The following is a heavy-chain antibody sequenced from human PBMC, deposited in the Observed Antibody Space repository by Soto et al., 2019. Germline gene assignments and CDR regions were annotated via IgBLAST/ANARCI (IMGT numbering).Heavy chain of an antibody. J-gene: IGHJ3*01. D-gene: IGHD6-19*01. CDR1: GSICSSYD. V-gene: IGHV3-23*01. Sequence: PGGSLRLSCAVSGSICSSYDMSWVRQAPGKGLEWVSTILVGGGTHYVDSVTGRFTISRDTSKNTLYLQMNSLRAEDTAIYYCVREGSVWSFRESFDFWGRGTMVTVSS. CDR2: ILVGGGT. CDR3: VREGSVWSFRESFDF.